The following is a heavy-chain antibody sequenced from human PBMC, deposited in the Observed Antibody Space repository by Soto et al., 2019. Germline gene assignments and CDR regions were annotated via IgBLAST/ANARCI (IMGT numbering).Heavy chain of an antibody. D-gene: IGHD3-3*01. CDR3: VLVLRFLEWLPPGVYYYMDV. CDR1: GFTFSSYW. CDR2: INSDGSST. J-gene: IGHJ6*03. Sequence: PGGSLRLSCAASGFTFSSYWMHWVRQAPGKGLVWVSRINSDGSSTSYADSVKGRFTISRDNAKNTLYLQMNSLRAEDTAVYYCVLVLRFLEWLPPGVYYYMDVWGKGTTVTVSS. V-gene: IGHV3-74*01.